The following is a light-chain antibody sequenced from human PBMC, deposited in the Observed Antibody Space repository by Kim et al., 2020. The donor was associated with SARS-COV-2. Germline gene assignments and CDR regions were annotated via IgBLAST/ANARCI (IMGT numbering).Light chain of an antibody. Sequence: QAGLTQPPSVSKGLRQTATLTCTGNSNNVGNQGAAWLQQHQGHPPKLLSYRNNNRPSGISERLSASRSGNTASLTITGLQPEDEADYYCTAWDSSISGWVFGGGTQLTVL. CDR2: RNN. CDR3: TAWDSSISGWV. J-gene: IGLJ3*02. V-gene: IGLV10-54*01. CDR1: SNNVGNQG.